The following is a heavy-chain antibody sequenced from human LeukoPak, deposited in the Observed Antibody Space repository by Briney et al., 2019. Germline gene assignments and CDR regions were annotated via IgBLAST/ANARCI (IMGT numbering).Heavy chain of an antibody. CDR2: IYSSGSI. V-gene: IGHV4-59*02. CDR3: AREGGSSSWYDY. Sequence: PSETLSLTCTVSGGSVSSYYWSWIRQPPGKGLEWIGYIYSSGSINYNPSLKSRVTISVDTSKNQFSLKLTSVTAADTAVYYCAREGGSSSWYDYWGRGTLVTVSS. D-gene: IGHD6-13*01. CDR1: GGSVSSYY. J-gene: IGHJ4*02.